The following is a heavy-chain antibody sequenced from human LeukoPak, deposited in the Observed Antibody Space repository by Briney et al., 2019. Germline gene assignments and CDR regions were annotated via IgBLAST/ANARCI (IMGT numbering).Heavy chain of an antibody. D-gene: IGHD3-9*01. J-gene: IGHJ6*04. CDR2: IYSGGTT. V-gene: IGHV3-53*01. Sequence: RPGGSLRLSCAASGFTVRSNYMSWVRQAPGKGLEWVSVIYSGGTTYYADYVKGRFTISRDNSKNTLNLQMNSLRAEDTAVYFRATAYTSQDDNDIGYYGMDVWGKGTTVTVSS. CDR1: GFTVRSNY. CDR3: ATAYTSQDDNDIGYYGMDV.